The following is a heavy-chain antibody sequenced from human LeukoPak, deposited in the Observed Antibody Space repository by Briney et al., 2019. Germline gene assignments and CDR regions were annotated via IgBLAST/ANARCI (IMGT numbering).Heavy chain of an antibody. CDR1: GFTFNNYG. J-gene: IGHJ4*02. Sequence: GGSLRLSCAASGFTFNNYGMDWVRQAPGKGLEWVAVISYDGSNKYYADSVKGRFTISRDNSKNTLYLQMNSLRAEDTAVYYCAKARRYCTGNSCYFDYFDYWGQGTLVTVSS. CDR3: AKARRYCTGNSCYFDYFDY. D-gene: IGHD2-15*01. V-gene: IGHV3-30*18. CDR2: ISYDGSNK.